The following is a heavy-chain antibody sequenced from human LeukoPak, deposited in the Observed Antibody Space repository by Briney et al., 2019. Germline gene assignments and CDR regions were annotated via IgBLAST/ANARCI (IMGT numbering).Heavy chain of an antibody. CDR3: VIWGDYDVLTGYYVPDY. J-gene: IGHJ4*02. CDR1: GFTFSNYA. V-gene: IGHV3-23*01. D-gene: IGHD3-9*01. CDR2: ITGSGTNR. Sequence: PGGSLRLSCVASGFTFSNYAMSWARQAPGKGLEWVSAITGSGTNRYYADSLKGRFTTSRDNSKNTVFLQMNSLRHEDTAIYYCVIWGDYDVLTGYYVPDYWGQGTLVTVAS.